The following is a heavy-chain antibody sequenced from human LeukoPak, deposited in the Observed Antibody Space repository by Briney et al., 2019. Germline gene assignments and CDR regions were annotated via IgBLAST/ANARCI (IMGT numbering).Heavy chain of an antibody. CDR2: ISAYNGNT. V-gene: IGHV1-18*01. CDR3: ARARSGSYHQDFDY. CDR1: GYTFTSYG. Sequence: ASVKVSCKASGYTFTSYGISWVRQAPGQGLEWMGWISAYNGNTNYAQKLQGRVTMTTDTSTSTAYMELRSLRSDDTAVYYCARARSGSYHQDFDYWGQGTLVTVSS. D-gene: IGHD1-26*01. J-gene: IGHJ4*02.